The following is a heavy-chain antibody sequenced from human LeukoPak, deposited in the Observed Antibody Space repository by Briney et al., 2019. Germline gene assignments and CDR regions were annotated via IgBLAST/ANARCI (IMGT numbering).Heavy chain of an antibody. D-gene: IGHD2-2*01. J-gene: IGHJ3*02. CDR1: GYTFTGYY. CDR2: INPNSGGT. V-gene: IGHV1-2*02. Sequence: ASVKVSCKASGYTFTGYYMHWVRQAPGQGLEWMGWINPNSGGTNYAQKFQGRVTMTRDTSISTAYMELSRLRSDDTVVYYCARDYCSSTSCFDAFDIWGQGTMVTVSS. CDR3: ARDYCSSTSCFDAFDI.